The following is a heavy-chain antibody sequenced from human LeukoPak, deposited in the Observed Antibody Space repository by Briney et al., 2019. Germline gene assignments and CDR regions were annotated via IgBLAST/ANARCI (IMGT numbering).Heavy chain of an antibody. Sequence: SVKVSCKASGYTFTSYYMHWVRQAPGQGLEWMGRINPNSGGTNYAQKIKGRVTMTRDTSISTAYMELSRLRSDDTAVYYCARDLWSGTYYYYYMDVWGKGTTVTVSS. CDR1: GYTFTSYY. J-gene: IGHJ6*03. D-gene: IGHD3-3*01. CDR2: INPNSGGT. CDR3: ARDLWSGTYYYYYMDV. V-gene: IGHV1-2*06.